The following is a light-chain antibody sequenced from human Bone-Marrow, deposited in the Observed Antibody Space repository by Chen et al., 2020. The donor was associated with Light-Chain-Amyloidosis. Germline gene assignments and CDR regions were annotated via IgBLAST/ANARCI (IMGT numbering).Light chain of an antibody. CDR2: DDS. CDR3: QVWDRSSDRPV. Sequence: SSVLTPPSSVSVAPGQTATIACGGNTLGTTSVHWYQQTPGQAPLLVVYDDSDRPSGIPERLSGSNSGNTATLTISRVEAGDEADYYCQVWDRSSDRPVFGGGTKLTVL. V-gene: IGLV3-21*02. CDR1: TLGTTS. J-gene: IGLJ3*02.